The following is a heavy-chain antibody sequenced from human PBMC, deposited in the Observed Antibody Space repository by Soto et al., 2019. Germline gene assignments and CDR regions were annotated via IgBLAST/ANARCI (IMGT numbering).Heavy chain of an antibody. V-gene: IGHV3-23*01. D-gene: IGHD3-3*01. CDR1: GFTFSSYA. Sequence: PGGSLRLSCAASGFTFSSYAMSWVRQAPGKGLEWVSAISGSGGSTYYADSVKGRFTISRDNSKNTLYLQMNSLRAEDTAVYYCAKEYDFWSESASWFDPWGQGTLVTAPQ. CDR3: AKEYDFWSESASWFDP. CDR2: ISGSGGST. J-gene: IGHJ5*02.